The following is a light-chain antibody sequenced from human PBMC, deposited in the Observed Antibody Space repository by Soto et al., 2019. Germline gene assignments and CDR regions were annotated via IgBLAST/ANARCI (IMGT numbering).Light chain of an antibody. CDR3: QQTFNTPRT. CDR2: SAS. CDR1: QNINTL. Sequence: DLQMTQSPSSLSASVGDRITITCRASQNINTLLNWYQQKPGRAPNLLISSASISLSGVPSRFTGSGSGTEFTLTVSSLQPEDFATYYCQQTFNTPRTFGQGTRVETK. V-gene: IGKV1-39*01. J-gene: IGKJ1*01.